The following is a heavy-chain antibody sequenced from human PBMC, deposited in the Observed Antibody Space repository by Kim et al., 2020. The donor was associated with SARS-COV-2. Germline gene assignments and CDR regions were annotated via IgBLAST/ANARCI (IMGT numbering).Heavy chain of an antibody. CDR3: ARGTAQLIAVAGTRYYYGMDV. CDR1: GGSFSGYY. J-gene: IGHJ6*02. D-gene: IGHD6-19*01. CDR2: INHSGST. V-gene: IGHV4-34*01. Sequence: SETLSLTCAVYGGSFSGYYWSWIRQPPGKGLEWIGEINHSGSTNYNPSLKSRVTISVDTSKNQFSLKLSSVTAADTAVYYCARGTAQLIAVAGTRYYYGMDVWGQGTTVTVSS.